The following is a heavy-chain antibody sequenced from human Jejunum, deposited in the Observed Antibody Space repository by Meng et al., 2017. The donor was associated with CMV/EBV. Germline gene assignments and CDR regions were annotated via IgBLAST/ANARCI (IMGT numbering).Heavy chain of an antibody. CDR3: ARGPGASTREGFDY. D-gene: IGHD1-26*01. V-gene: IGHV4-4*07. CDR2: FYSSDTY. CDR1: GGSVNNYY. J-gene: IGHJ4*02. Sequence: VQLHESGPGLVKTSETLSLPCTVSGGSVNNYYWSWIRQSAGKGLEWIGRFYSSDTYNYHPSLDSRVTMSLDTSKNQFSPNLRSVTAADTATYYCARGPGASTREGFDYWGLGTLVTVSS.